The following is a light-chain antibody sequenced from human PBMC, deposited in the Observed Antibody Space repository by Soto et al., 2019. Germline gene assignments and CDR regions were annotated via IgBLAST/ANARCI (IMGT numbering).Light chain of an antibody. CDR1: QSFSSGH. Sequence: EIVLTQFPGTLSLSPGARATLSCRASQSFSSGHLAWYQQKPGQAPSLLIYDASFRATGTPERFSGSGSGTDFTLTISSLEPEDFAVYYCQQYDTSSWTVGQGTKVDIK. CDR2: DAS. CDR3: QQYDTSSWT. V-gene: IGKV3-20*01. J-gene: IGKJ1*01.